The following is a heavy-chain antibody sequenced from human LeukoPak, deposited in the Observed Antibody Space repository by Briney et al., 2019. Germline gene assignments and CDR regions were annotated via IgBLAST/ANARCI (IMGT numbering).Heavy chain of an antibody. V-gene: IGHV3-30*02. CDR1: GFTISSYG. Sequence: GGSLRLSCAASGFTISSYGMHWVRQAPGKGLEWVAFIRYDGSNKYYADSVKGRFTISRDNSKNTLYLQMNSLRAEDTAVYYCAKDEYCSSTSCYTHAFDIWGQGTMVTVSS. CDR3: AKDEYCSSTSCYTHAFDI. D-gene: IGHD2-2*02. CDR2: IRYDGSNK. J-gene: IGHJ3*02.